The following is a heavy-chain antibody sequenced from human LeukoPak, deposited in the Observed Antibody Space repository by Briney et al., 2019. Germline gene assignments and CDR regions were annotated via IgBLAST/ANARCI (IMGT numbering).Heavy chain of an antibody. CDR3: ARASLRYFDWLLGTGMDV. Sequence: PGGSLRLSCAASGFTFSSYWMSWVRQAPGKGLEWVSYISSSGSTIYYADSVKGRFTISRDNAKNSLYLQMYSLRAEDTAVYYCARASLRYFDWLLGTGMDVWGKGTTVTVSS. D-gene: IGHD3-9*01. V-gene: IGHV3-48*04. CDR2: ISSSGSTI. CDR1: GFTFSSYW. J-gene: IGHJ6*04.